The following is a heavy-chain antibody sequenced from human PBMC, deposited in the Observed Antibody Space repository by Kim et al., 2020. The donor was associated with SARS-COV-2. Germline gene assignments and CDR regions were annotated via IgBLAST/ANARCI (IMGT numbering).Heavy chain of an antibody. V-gene: IGHV3-11*01. J-gene: IGHJ4*02. CDR3: ARDLPHDYGDHALGY. Sequence: GGSLRLSCAASGFTFSDYYMSWIRQAPGKGLEWVSYISSSGSTIYYADSVKGRFTISRDNAKNSLYLQMNSLRAEDTAVYYCARDLPHDYGDHALGYWGQGTLVTVSS. CDR1: GFTFSDYY. CDR2: ISSSGSTI. D-gene: IGHD4-17*01.